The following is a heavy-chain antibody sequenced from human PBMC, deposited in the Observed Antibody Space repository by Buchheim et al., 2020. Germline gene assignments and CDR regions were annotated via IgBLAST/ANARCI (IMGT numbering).Heavy chain of an antibody. Sequence: QVQLVQSGAEVKKPGASVKVSCKASGYTFTSYYMHWVRQAPGQGLEWMGIINPSGGSTSYAQKFQGRVTMTRDTSTSTVYMELGSLGSEDTAVYYCARDGTGMTEESSSFGYWGQGTL. CDR3: ARDGTGMTEESSSFGY. CDR2: INPSGGST. D-gene: IGHD2-21*02. CDR1: GYTFTSYY. J-gene: IGHJ4*02. V-gene: IGHV1-46*01.